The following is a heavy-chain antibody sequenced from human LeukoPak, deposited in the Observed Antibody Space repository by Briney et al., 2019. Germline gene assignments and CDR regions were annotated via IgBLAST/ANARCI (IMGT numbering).Heavy chain of an antibody. J-gene: IGHJ4*02. CDR2: INTNTGNP. Sequence: GASVKVSCKASGYTFTSYTMNWVRQAPGQGLEWMGWINTNTGNPTYAQGFTGRFVFSLDTSVSTAYLQISSLKAEDTAVYYCARDEAYGSRSFYPYLPHFDYWGQGTLVTVSS. D-gene: IGHD3-10*01. V-gene: IGHV7-4-1*02. CDR1: GYTFTSYT. CDR3: ARDEAYGSRSFYPYLPHFDY.